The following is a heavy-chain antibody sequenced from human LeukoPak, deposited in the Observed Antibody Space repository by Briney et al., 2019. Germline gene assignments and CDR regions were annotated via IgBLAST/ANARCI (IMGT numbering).Heavy chain of an antibody. CDR1: GFTFSSYE. D-gene: IGHD3-10*01. CDR2: ISYSGNAI. J-gene: IGHJ4*02. V-gene: IGHV3-48*03. Sequence: GGSLRLSCAASGFTFSSYEMNWVRQAPGKGLEWVSYISYSGNAIYYADSVKGRFTISRDNAKISLHLEMNSVRAEDTAVYYCARGVQYLNYFDYWGQGTLVTVSS. CDR3: ARGVQYLNYFDY.